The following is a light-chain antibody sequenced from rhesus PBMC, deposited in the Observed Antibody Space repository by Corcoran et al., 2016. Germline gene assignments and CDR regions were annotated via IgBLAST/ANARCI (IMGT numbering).Light chain of an antibody. CDR1: QGISTY. Sequence: DIQMTQSPSSLSASVGDRVTITCRASQGISTYLNWYQQNPGEAPKRLSYAASSLQSGVPSRFSGSGSGTDFALTISRLQPEDFATYYCLQYNSDPYSFGQGTKVEIK. CDR2: AAS. V-gene: IGKV1-43*02. CDR3: LQYNSDPYS. J-gene: IGKJ2*01.